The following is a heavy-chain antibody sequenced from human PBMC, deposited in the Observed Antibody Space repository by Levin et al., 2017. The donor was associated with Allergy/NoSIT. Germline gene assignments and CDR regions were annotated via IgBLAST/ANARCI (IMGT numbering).Heavy chain of an antibody. CDR1: GYTFTSYG. V-gene: IGHV1-18*01. Sequence: GGSLRLSCKASGYTFTSYGITWVRQAPGQGLEWMGWISAYNGNTNYAQKLQGRVTMTTDTSTSTAYMELRSLTSDDTAVYYCARSQGHYYYYGMDVWGQGTTVTVSS. CDR2: ISAYNGNT. J-gene: IGHJ6*02. CDR3: ARSQGHYYYYGMDV.